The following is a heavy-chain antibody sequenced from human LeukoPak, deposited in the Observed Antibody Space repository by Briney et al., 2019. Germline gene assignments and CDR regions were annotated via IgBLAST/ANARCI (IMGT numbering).Heavy chain of an antibody. J-gene: IGHJ4*02. V-gene: IGHV3-66*01. Sequence: GGSLRLSCAASGFTVSSNYMSWVRQAPGKGLEWVSVIYSGGSTYYADSVKGRFTISRDNSKNTLYLQMNSLRAEDTAVYYCARASQLGIDYFDYWGQGTLVTVSS. CDR1: GFTVSSNY. CDR3: ARASQLGIDYFDY. CDR2: IYSGGST. D-gene: IGHD7-27*01.